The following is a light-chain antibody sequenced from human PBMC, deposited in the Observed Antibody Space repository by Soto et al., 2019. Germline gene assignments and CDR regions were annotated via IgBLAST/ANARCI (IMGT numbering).Light chain of an antibody. CDR3: SSDTSRSPLV. Sequence: QSALTQPASVSGSPGQSITISCTGTSSDVGGYNSVSWYQQHPGKAPKLMIYDVSHRPSGVSNRFSGSKSGNTASLTISGLQEEDEAYYYCSSDTSRSPLVFGGGTQLTVL. J-gene: IGLJ2*01. CDR1: SSDVGGYNS. CDR2: DVS. V-gene: IGLV2-14*01.